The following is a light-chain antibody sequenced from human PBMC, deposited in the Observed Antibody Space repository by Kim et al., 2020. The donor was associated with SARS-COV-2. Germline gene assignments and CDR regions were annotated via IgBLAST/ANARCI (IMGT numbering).Light chain of an antibody. Sequence: VSPGQTVIITCSRYKLGNKYVSWHQQKPGQSPVLVIYQDTKRPSGIPERFSGSNSGNTATLTISETQAMDEADYYCQAWDSSPEVVFGGGTQLTVL. V-gene: IGLV3-1*01. CDR3: QAWDSSPEVV. CDR1: KLGNKY. CDR2: QDT. J-gene: IGLJ2*01.